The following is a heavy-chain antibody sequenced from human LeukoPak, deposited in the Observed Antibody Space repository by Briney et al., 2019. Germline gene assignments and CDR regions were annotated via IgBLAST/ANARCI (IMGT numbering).Heavy chain of an antibody. D-gene: IGHD6-13*01. CDR1: GFTFSSYA. J-gene: IGHJ4*02. Sequence: GGSLRLSCAASGFTFSSYAMHWVRQAPGKGLERVAVISYDGSNKYYADSVKGRFTISRDNSKNTLYLQMNSLRAEDTAVYYCARERSHYYFDYWGQGTLVTVSS. V-gene: IGHV3-30-3*01. CDR2: ISYDGSNK. CDR3: ARERSHYYFDY.